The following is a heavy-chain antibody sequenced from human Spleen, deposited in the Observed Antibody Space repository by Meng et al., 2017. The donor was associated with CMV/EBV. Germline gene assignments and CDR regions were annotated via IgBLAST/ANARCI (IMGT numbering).Heavy chain of an antibody. J-gene: IGHJ1*01. CDR1: GGTFSSYA. Sequence: SGGTFSSYASSWVRQAPGQGLEWMGGIIPIFGTANYAQKFQGRVTITTDESTSTAYMELSSLRSEDTAVYYCARERGYYDSSGYFSQHWGQGTLVTVSS. CDR2: IIPIFGTA. V-gene: IGHV1-69*05. D-gene: IGHD3-22*01. CDR3: ARERGYYDSSGYFSQH.